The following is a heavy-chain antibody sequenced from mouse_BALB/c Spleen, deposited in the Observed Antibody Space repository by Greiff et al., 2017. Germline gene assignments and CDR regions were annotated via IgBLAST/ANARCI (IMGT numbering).Heavy chain of an antibody. CDR2: ISTYYGDA. CDR3: AREGSSSSWFAY. J-gene: IGHJ3*01. CDR1: GYTFTDYA. D-gene: IGHD1-1*01. Sequence: VKLQQSGAELVRPGVSVKISCKGSGYTFTDYAMHWVKQSHAKSLEWIGVISTYYGDASYNQKFKGKATMTVDKSSSTAYMELARLTSEDSAIYYCAREGSSSSWFAYWGQGTLVTVSA. V-gene: IGHV1S137*01.